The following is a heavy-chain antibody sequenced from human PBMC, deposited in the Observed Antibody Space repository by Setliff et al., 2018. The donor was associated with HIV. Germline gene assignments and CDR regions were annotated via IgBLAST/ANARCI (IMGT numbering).Heavy chain of an antibody. CDR2: ITDSGDST. V-gene: IGHV3-23*01. J-gene: IGHJ4*02. Sequence: SLRLSCAASGFTFATYAMNWVRQAPGKGLEWVSTITDSGDSTYYADSVKGRFTISRDNSKNTLYLQMNSLTDADTALYYCVKVPGSGIVRYFDYWGQGTLVTVSS. CDR1: GFTFATYA. CDR3: VKVPGSGIVRYFDY. D-gene: IGHD3-22*01.